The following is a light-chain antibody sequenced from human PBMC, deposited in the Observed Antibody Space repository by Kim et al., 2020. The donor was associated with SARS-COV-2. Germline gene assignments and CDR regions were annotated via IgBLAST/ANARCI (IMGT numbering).Light chain of an antibody. CDR1: QDINNN. CDR3: QQSDSLPPT. J-gene: IGKJ2*01. CDR2: DTF. Sequence: IQMTQSPSSLSASVGDRVIITCRANQDINNNLNWYQRKPGKTPKLLITDTFSLETGVPSRFSGSGSGTNFTFTITSLQPEDIATYYCQQSDSLPPTFGQGTKLEI. V-gene: IGKV1-33*01.